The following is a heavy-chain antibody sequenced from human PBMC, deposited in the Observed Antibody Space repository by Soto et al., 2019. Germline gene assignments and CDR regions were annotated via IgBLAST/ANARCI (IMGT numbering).Heavy chain of an antibody. V-gene: IGHV4-30-4*01. CDR3: ARVLLVVPQGWFDP. CDR1: GGSISSGDYY. J-gene: IGHJ5*02. D-gene: IGHD2-2*01. Sequence: PSETLSLTCTVSGGSISSGDYYWSWIRQPPGKGLEWIGYIYYSGSTYYNPSLKSRVTISVDTSKNQFSLKLSSVTAADTAVYYCARVLLVVPQGWFDPWGQGTLVTVSS. CDR2: IYYSGST.